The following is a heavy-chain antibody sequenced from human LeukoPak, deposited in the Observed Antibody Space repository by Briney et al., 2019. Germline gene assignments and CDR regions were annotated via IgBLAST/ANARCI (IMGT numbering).Heavy chain of an antibody. CDR2: IYTSGST. V-gene: IGHV4-61*02. D-gene: IGHD6-13*01. Sequence: SETLSLTCTVSGGSISSGSYYWSWIRQPAGKGLEWIGRIYTSGSTNYNPSLKSRVTISVDTSKNQFSLKLSSVTAADTAVYYCARVAAAGTNYFDYWGQGTLVTVSS. CDR1: GGSISSGSYY. J-gene: IGHJ4*02. CDR3: ARVAAAGTNYFDY.